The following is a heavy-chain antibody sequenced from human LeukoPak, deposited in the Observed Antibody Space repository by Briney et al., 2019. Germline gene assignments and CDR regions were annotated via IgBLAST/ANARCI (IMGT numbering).Heavy chain of an antibody. CDR3: GKSAPSGFDP. V-gene: IGHV1-3*01. CDR1: GYTFTNYA. CDR2: ITGGSGTT. Sequence: ASVKISCKASGYTFTNYAIHWVRQAPGQRLEWMGWITGGSGTTKYSQTFQDRITITRDTSASTVYMELTSLRSEDTAVYYCGKSAPSGFDPWGQGTLVTVSS. J-gene: IGHJ5*02.